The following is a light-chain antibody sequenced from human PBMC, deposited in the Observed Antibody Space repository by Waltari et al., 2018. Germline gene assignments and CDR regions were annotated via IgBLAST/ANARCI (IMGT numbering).Light chain of an antibody. CDR2: DVS. J-gene: IGLJ2*01. V-gene: IGLV2-14*01. Sequence: QSALTQHASVSGSPGQSITIPCPGTSSDVGGYTYVSWYQQHPGKTPKLIIYDVSKRPSGVSNRFSGSKSGNTASLTISGLQAEDEADYYCSSYTSSSTLVFGGGTKLTVL. CDR3: SSYTSSSTLV. CDR1: SSDVGGYTY.